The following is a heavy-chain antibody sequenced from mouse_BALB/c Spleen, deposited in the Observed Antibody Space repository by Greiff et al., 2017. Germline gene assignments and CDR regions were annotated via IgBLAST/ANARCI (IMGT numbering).Heavy chain of an antibody. D-gene: IGHD1-1*01. CDR1: GYSITSDYA. CDR3: ARDDGSSYRFAY. V-gene: IGHV3-2*02. CDR2: ISYSGST. Sequence: VQVVESGPGLVKPSQSLSLTCTVTGYSITSDYAWYWIRQFPGNKLEWMVYISYSGSTGYNPSLKSRISITRDTSKNQFFLQLNSVTTEDTATYDSARDDGSSYRFAYWGQGTLVTVSA. J-gene: IGHJ3*01.